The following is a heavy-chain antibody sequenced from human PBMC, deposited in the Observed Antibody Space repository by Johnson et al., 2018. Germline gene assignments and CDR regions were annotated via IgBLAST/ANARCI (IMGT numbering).Heavy chain of an antibody. J-gene: IGHJ6*02. CDR1: GFTFSSYA. CDR2: ISGSGTST. Sequence: VQLVETGGGLVQPGRSLRLSCAASGFTFSSYAMSWVRQAPGKGLEWVSAISGSGTSTYYADSVKGRFTISRDNSKSTLYVQMNSLRAEDTAVYYCAKDNIAAADYYFYYGMDVWGQGTTVTVSS. CDR3: AKDNIAAADYYFYYGMDV. D-gene: IGHD6-13*01. V-gene: IGHV3-23*04.